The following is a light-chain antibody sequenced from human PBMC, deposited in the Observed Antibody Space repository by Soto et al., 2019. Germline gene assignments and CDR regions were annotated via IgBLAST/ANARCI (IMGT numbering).Light chain of an antibody. CDR3: QQYDNSPLT. V-gene: IGKV3-20*01. CDR2: AAS. J-gene: IGKJ4*01. CDR1: QSVSSSY. Sequence: EIVLTQSPCTLSLSLGERATLSCRASQSVSSSYLAWYQQKPGQAPRLLIYAASTRATGIPDRFSGSGSGTDFTLTISRLQPEDFAVYYCQQYDNSPLTFGGGTKVDIK.